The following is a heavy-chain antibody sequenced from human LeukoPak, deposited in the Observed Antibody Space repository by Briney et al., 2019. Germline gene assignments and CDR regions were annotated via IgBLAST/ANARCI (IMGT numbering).Heavy chain of an antibody. D-gene: IGHD3-22*01. V-gene: IGHV4-39*01. CDR3: ARHYYDSSGLAYYFDY. Sequence: PSETLSLTCTVSGGSISSTSSYWGWIRQPPGKGLASIGSVRYSGKTYYNPSLKSRVTMSLDTSKNQFSLRLTSVTAADTAVYSCARHYYDSSGLAYYFDYWGQGTLVTVSS. CDR2: VRYSGKT. J-gene: IGHJ4*02. CDR1: GGSISSTSSY.